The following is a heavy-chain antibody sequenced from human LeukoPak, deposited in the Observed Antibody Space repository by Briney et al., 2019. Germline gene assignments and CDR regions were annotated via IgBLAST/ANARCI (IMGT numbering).Heavy chain of an antibody. V-gene: IGHV4-30-4*01. CDR3: ARGEDILTGYYNVGDAFDI. Sequence: SETLSLTCTVSGGSISSGDYYWGWIRQPPGKGLEWIGYIYYSGSTYYNPSLKSRVTISVDTSKNQFSLKLSSVTAADTAVYYCARGEDILTGYYNVGDAFDIWGQGTMVTVSS. D-gene: IGHD3-9*01. J-gene: IGHJ3*02. CDR1: GGSISSGDYY. CDR2: IYYSGST.